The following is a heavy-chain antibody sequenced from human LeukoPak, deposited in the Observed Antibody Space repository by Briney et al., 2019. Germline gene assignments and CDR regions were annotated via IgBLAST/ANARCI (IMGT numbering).Heavy chain of an antibody. CDR1: GGSISSSNW. Sequence: SETLSLTCAVSGGSISSSNWWSWIRQPPGKGLEWIGEIYHSGSTNYNPSLKSRVTISADKSKNQSSLKLRSVTAADTAVYYCARLWSTDCSGGTCPHQPNYWGQGILVTVSS. CDR2: IYHSGST. CDR3: ARLWSTDCSGGTCPHQPNY. J-gene: IGHJ4*02. V-gene: IGHV4-4*02. D-gene: IGHD2-15*01.